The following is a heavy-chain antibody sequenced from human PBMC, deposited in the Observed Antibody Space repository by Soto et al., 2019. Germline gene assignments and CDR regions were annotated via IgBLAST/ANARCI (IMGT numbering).Heavy chain of an antibody. D-gene: IGHD2-15*01. Sequence: QVQLVESGGGVVQPGRSMRLSCAASGFTFSSYGMHWVRQAPGKGLEWVAVISYDGSNKYYADSVKGRFTISRDNSKNTMYLQMNSLRAEDTAVYYCAKSLGYCSGGSCYNPPDYYYYMDVWGKETTVTVSS. CDR1: GFTFSSYG. V-gene: IGHV3-30*18. CDR3: AKSLGYCSGGSCYNPPDYYYYMDV. J-gene: IGHJ6*03. CDR2: ISYDGSNK.